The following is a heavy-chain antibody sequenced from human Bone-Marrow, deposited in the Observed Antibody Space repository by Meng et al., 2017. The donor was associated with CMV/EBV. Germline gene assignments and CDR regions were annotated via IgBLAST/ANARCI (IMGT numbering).Heavy chain of an antibody. Sequence: ASVKVSCKVFGHTLTELSMHWVRQAPGKGLEWMGGFDPEDGETIYAQKFQGRVTMTEDTSTDTAYMELSSLRSEDTAVYYCATVKRGTRWFAPWGQGPMVTGSS. V-gene: IGHV1-24*01. CDR3: ATVKRGTRWFAP. CDR2: FDPEDGET. CDR1: GHTLTELS. J-gene: IGHJ5*02. D-gene: IGHD1-1*01.